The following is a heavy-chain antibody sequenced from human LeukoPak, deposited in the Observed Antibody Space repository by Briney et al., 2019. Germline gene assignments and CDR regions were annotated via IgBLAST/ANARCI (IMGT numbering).Heavy chain of an antibody. CDR1: GFTFSSYG. CDR2: IRYDGSNK. V-gene: IGHV3-30*02. CDR3: ARDLIAAAGRGSHY. D-gene: IGHD6-13*01. J-gene: IGHJ4*02. Sequence: GGSLRLSCAASGFTFSSYGMHWVRQAPGKGLEWVAFIRYDGSNKYYADSVKGRFTISRDNAKNSLYLQMNSLRAEDTAVYYCARDLIAAAGRGSHYWGQGTLVTVSS.